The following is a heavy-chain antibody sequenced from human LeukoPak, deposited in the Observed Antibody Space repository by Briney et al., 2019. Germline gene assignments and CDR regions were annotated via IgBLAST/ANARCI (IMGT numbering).Heavy chain of an antibody. CDR3: AKDPRYGSGSYFDY. CDR1: GFTFSSYA. CDR2: ISGSGGST. Sequence: PGGSLRLSCAASGFTFSSYAMSWLRQAPGKGLEWVSAISGSGGSTYYADSVKGRFTISRDNSKNTLYLQMNSLRAEDTAVYYCAKDPRYGSGSYFDYWGQGTLVTVSS. V-gene: IGHV3-23*01. D-gene: IGHD3-10*01. J-gene: IGHJ4*02.